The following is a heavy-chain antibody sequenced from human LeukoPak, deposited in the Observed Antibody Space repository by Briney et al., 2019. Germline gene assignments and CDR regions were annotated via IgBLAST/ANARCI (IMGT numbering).Heavy chain of an antibody. CDR3: ARVAYSGYDSINWFDP. J-gene: IGHJ5*02. CDR2: IYRSGST. Sequence: PSETLSLTCAVSGGSISSSNWWSWVRQPPGKGLEWIGEIYRSGSTNYNPSLKSRVTISVDKSKNQFSLKLSSVTAADTAVYYCARVAYSGYDSINWFDPWGQGTLVTVSS. CDR1: GGSISSSNW. V-gene: IGHV4-4*02. D-gene: IGHD5-12*01.